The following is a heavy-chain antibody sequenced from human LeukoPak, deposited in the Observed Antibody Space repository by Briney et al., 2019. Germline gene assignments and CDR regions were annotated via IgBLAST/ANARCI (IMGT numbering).Heavy chain of an antibody. CDR1: GGSISSSSYY. CDR3: ARSVPHWGNYYYYYMDV. CDR2: IYYSGST. V-gene: IGHV4-39*01. D-gene: IGHD3-16*01. Sequence: SETLSLTCTVSGGSISSSSYYWGWIRQPPGKGLEWIGSIYYSGSTYYNPSLKSRVTISVDTSKNQFSLKLSSVTAADTAVYYCARSVPHWGNYYYYYMDVWGKGTTVTVSS. J-gene: IGHJ6*03.